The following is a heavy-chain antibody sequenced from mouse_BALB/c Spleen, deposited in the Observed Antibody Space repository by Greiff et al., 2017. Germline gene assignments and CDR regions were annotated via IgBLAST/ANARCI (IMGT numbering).Heavy chain of an antibody. D-gene: IGHD2-14*01. V-gene: IGHV1-31*01. CDR1: GYSFTGYY. Sequence: EVQLQQSGPELVKPGASVKISCKASGYSFTGYYMHWVKQSHVKSLEWIGRINPYNGATSYNQNFKDKASLTVDKSSSTAYMELHSLTSEDSAVYYCARRGDRSYAMDYWGQGTSVTVSS. CDR2: INPYNGAT. J-gene: IGHJ4*01. CDR3: ARRGDRSYAMDY.